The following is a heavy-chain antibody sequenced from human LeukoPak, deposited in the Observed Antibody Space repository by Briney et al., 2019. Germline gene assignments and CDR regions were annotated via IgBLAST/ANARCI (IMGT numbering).Heavy chain of an antibody. Sequence: GGSLRLSCAASGFTFSSYAMSWVRQAPGKGLEWVSAISGSGGSTYYADSVKGRFTISRDNSKNTLYLQMNSLRAEDTAVYYCAKGESSSSGHYYYYGMDVWGQGTTVTVSS. V-gene: IGHV3-23*01. CDR3: AKGESSSSGHYYYYGMDV. CDR1: GFTFSSYA. D-gene: IGHD6-6*01. CDR2: ISGSGGST. J-gene: IGHJ6*02.